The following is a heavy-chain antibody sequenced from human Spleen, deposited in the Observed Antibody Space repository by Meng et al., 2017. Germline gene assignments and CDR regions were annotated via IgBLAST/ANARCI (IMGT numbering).Heavy chain of an antibody. CDR2: SSYDGRNK. Sequence: QVRLGECGGGVVQPGRSLSLSCAASGFIFSNYAIHWVRQAPGKGLEWVAVSSYDGRNKFYRDSVKGRFTISRDNSRNTLFLQMNSLRVDDSAVYYCARDSGGFPSAKYHFDFWGQGTLVTVSS. CDR3: ARDSGGFPSAKYHFDF. CDR1: GFIFSNYA. J-gene: IGHJ4*02. V-gene: IGHV3-30*01. D-gene: IGHD1-26*01.